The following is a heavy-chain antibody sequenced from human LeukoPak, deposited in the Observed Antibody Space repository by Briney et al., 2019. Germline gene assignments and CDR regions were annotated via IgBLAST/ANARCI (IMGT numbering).Heavy chain of an antibody. CDR2: IIPIFGTA. V-gene: IGHV1-69*05. D-gene: IGHD6-13*01. Sequence: ASVKVSCKASGGTFSSYAISWVRQAPGQGLEWMGGIIPIFGTANYAQKFQGRVTITTDESTSTAYMELSSLRSEDTAVYYCAKVYGIAAADFDYWGQGTLVTVSS. CDR3: AKVYGIAAADFDY. J-gene: IGHJ4*02. CDR1: GGTFSSYA.